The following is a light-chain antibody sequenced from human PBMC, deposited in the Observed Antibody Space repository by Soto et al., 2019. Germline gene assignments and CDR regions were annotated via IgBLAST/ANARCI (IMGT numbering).Light chain of an antibody. J-gene: IGKJ5*01. CDR1: QSVSNNY. Sequence: IVFTQSPCTLSLSPVERTTLSSRASQSVSNNYLAWYQQKPGQAPRLLIYDASNRATGIPARFSGSGSGTDFTLTISSLEPEDFAVYYCQQRSNWPPTFGQGTRLEIK. V-gene: IGKV3-11*01. CDR3: QQRSNWPPT. CDR2: DAS.